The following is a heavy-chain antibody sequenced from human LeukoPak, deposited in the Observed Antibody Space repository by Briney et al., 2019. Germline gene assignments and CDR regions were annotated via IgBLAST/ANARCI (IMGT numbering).Heavy chain of an antibody. CDR1: GGSISSGGYY. V-gene: IGHV4-31*03. CDR3: ARGRSATWFDP. CDR2: IYYSGNT. J-gene: IGHJ5*02. Sequence: SQTLSLTCTVSGGSISSGGYYWSWIRQHPGKGLEWIGYIYYSGNTYYNPSLKSRVTISVDTSKNQFSLKLSSVTAADTAVYYCARGRSATWFDPWGQGTQVTVSS.